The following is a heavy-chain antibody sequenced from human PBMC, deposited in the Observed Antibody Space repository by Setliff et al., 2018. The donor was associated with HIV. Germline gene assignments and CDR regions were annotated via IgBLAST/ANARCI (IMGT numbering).Heavy chain of an antibody. D-gene: IGHD2-8*02. CDR2: IYHSGTT. CDR1: GYSISSGYY. Sequence: SETLSLTCAVSGYSISSGYYWGWIRQPPGKGLEWVGSIYHSGTTYYNPSLNSRVTMSVDKSRNQFSLKVSSVTAADTAVYYCARVSITYWYSIPRDYYYYMDVWGEGTTVTV. CDR3: ARVSITYWYSIPRDYYYYMDV. V-gene: IGHV4-38-2*01. J-gene: IGHJ6*03.